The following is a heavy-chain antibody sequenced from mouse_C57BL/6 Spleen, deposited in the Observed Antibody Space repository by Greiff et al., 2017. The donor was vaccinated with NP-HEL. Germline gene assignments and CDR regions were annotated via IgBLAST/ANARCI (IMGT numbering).Heavy chain of an antibody. CDR3: ARDNGNYYFDY. J-gene: IGHJ2*01. Sequence: EVQLQESGGGLVKPGGSLKLSCAASGFTFSSYAMSWVRQTPEKRLEWVATISDGGSYTYYPDNVKGRFTISRDNAKNNLYLQMSHLKSEDTAMYYCARDNGNYYFDYWGQGTTLTVSS. CDR2: ISDGGSYT. V-gene: IGHV5-4*01. D-gene: IGHD2-1*01. CDR1: GFTFSSYA.